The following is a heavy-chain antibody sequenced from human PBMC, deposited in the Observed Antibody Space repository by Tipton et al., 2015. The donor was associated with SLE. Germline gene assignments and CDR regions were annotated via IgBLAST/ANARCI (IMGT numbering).Heavy chain of an antibody. V-gene: IGHV3-48*01. CDR1: GFTFGDYS. CDR3: VVPAAIDYGMDV. J-gene: IGHJ6*02. CDR2: ISSSSSTI. Sequence: SLRLSCAASGFTFGDYSMTWVRQAPGKGLEWVSYISSSSSTIYYADSVKGRFTISRDNAKNSLYLQLNSLRAEDTAVYYCVVPAAIDYGMDVWGQGTTVTVSS. D-gene: IGHD2-2*01.